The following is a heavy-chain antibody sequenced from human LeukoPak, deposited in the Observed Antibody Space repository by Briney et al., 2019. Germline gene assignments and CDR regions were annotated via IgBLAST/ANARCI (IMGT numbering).Heavy chain of an antibody. V-gene: IGHV5-51*01. Sequence: GESLKISCKGSGYSFTTYWIAWVRQMPGKGLEWMGIIYPGDSDTRYSPSFQGQVTISADKSISTAYLQWSSLKASDTAMYYCARKKSYYYDSSGYPYFDYWGQGTLVTVSS. CDR3: ARKKSYYYDSSGYPYFDY. CDR1: GYSFTTYW. J-gene: IGHJ4*02. CDR2: IYPGDSDT. D-gene: IGHD3-22*01.